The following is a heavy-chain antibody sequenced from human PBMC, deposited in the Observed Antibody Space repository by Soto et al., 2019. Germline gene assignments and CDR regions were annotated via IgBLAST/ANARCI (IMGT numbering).Heavy chain of an antibody. D-gene: IGHD5-12*01. Sequence: QVQLQESGPGLVKPSQTLSLTCTVSGGSISSGGYYWSWIRQHPGKGLEWIGYIYYSGSTYYKPSLKSRVTMSVDTSKNQFSLKLSSVTAADTAVYYCARDKGGYSGYVLGWFDPWGQGTLVTVSS. CDR2: IYYSGST. J-gene: IGHJ5*02. V-gene: IGHV4-31*03. CDR1: GGSISSGGYY. CDR3: ARDKGGYSGYVLGWFDP.